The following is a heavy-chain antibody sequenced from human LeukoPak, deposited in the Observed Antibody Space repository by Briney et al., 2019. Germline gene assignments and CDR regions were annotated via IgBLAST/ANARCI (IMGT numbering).Heavy chain of an antibody. J-gene: IGHJ3*02. CDR2: ISYDGSNK. CDR3: ARDRYGGNSWFGAFDI. Sequence: PPGGSLRLSCAASGFPFNAYWMTWVRQAPGKGLEWVAVISYDGSNKYYADSVKGRFTISRDNSKNTLYLQMNSLRAEDTAVYYCARDRYGGNSWFGAFDIWGQGTMVTVSS. D-gene: IGHD4-23*01. CDR1: GFPFNAYW. V-gene: IGHV3-30*03.